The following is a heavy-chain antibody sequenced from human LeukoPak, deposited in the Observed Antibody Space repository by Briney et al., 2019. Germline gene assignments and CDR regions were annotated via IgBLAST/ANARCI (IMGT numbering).Heavy chain of an antibody. CDR2: ISSSSSTI. V-gene: IGHV3-48*01. Sequence: GGSLRLSCAASVIIFSYARVNWVRQAPWKGLEWVSYISSSSSTIYYADSVKGRFTISRDNAKNSLYLQINSLRAEDTAVYYCARDGGGYSYGYFDYWGQGTLVTVSS. CDR1: VIIFSYAR. J-gene: IGHJ4*02. CDR3: ARDGGGYSYGYFDY. D-gene: IGHD5-18*01.